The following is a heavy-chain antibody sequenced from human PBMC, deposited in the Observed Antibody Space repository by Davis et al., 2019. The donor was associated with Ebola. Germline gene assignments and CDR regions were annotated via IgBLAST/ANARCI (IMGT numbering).Heavy chain of an antibody. CDR3: ARGDYGDLSFDY. CDR2: IYYSGST. V-gene: IGHV4-59*01. Sequence: SETLSLTCTVSGGSISSYYWSWIRQPPGKGLEWIGYIYYSGSTNYNPSLKSQVTISVDTSKNQFSLKLSSVTAADTAVYYCARGDYGDLSFDYWGQGTLVTVSS. J-gene: IGHJ4*02. D-gene: IGHD4-17*01. CDR1: GGSISSYY.